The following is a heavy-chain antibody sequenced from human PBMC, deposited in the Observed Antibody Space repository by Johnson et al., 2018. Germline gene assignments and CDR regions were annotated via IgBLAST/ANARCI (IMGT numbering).Heavy chain of an antibody. Sequence: VQLVQSGGGLVQPGGSLRVSCAASGFTFSSYSMNWVRQAPGKGLEWVSYISSSSSTIYYTDSVKGRFTIYRDNAKKSLYLQMNSLRDEDPAVYYCARVFWGAFDIWGQGTMVTVSS. CDR2: ISSSSSTI. CDR1: GFTFSSYS. D-gene: IGHD3-10*02. CDR3: ARVFWGAFDI. J-gene: IGHJ3*02. V-gene: IGHV3-48*02.